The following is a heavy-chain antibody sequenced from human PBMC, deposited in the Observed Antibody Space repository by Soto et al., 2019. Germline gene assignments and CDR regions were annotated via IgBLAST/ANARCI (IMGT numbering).Heavy chain of an antibody. CDR1: GGSFSDYY. CDR2: VTQSGIT. D-gene: IGHD5-12*01. V-gene: IGHV4-34*01. CDR3: ARVTYSGPTGGDC. Sequence: QVQLQQWGAGLLKPSETLSLTCAIYGGSFSDYYWSWIRQAPGKGLEWIGEVTQSGITNYKSSLKSRVTVSADTSRNQFYLRLTSVTDADTAVYYCARVTYSGPTGGDCWGQGTLVTVSS. J-gene: IGHJ4*02.